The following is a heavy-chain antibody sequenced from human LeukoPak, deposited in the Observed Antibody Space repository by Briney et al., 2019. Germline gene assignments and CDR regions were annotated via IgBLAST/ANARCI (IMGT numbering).Heavy chain of an antibody. CDR3: ARDRVGAMDFDY. D-gene: IGHD1-26*01. Sequence: SETLSLTCSVSGGSISSYHWSWIRQPAGKGLEWIGRIYSSGSTNYNPCLKSRVTISGDKSKNQLSLKLSSVTAADTAVYYCARDRVGAMDFDYWGQGTLVTVSS. J-gene: IGHJ4*02. CDR2: IYSSGST. CDR1: GGSISSYH. V-gene: IGHV4-4*07.